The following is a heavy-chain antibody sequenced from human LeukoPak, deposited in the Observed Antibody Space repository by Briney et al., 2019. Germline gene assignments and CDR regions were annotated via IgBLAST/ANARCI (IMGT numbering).Heavy chain of an antibody. J-gene: IGHJ4*02. CDR1: GYTFTSYG. Sequence: GASVKVSCKASGYTFTSYGISWVRQAPGQGLEWMGWISAYNGNTNYAQKLQGRVTMTTDTSTSTAYMELRSLRSDDTAVYYCARDRPVVVVAATLIDYWGQGTLVTVSS. CDR2: ISAYNGNT. CDR3: ARDRPVVVVAATLIDY. D-gene: IGHD2-15*01. V-gene: IGHV1-18*01.